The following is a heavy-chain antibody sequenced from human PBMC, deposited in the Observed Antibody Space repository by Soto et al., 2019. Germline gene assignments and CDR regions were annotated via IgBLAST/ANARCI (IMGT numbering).Heavy chain of an antibody. D-gene: IGHD1-1*01. J-gene: IGHJ4*02. CDR3: ARGSGIVALPGELEDVKYDY. CDR2: INESGST. Sequence: QVQLQQWGAGLVKPSETLSLSCAVYGQSFSGHSWAWIRQPPGKGLEWIGEINESGSTYYNPSLKGRVTISTGTSKNQFSLKLSSVSAADTAAYFCARGSGIVALPGELEDVKYDYWGQGTLVNVSS. V-gene: IGHV4-34*01. CDR1: GQSFSGHS.